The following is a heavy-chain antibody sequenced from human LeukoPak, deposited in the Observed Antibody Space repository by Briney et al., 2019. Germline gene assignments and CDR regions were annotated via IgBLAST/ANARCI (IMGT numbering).Heavy chain of an antibody. CDR3: ARLGYYYDSSGYYSGYFDY. D-gene: IGHD3-22*01. CDR1: GGSISSYY. CDR2: IYYSGST. V-gene: IGHV4-59*01. Sequence: SETLSITCTVSGGSISSYYWSWIRQPPGKGLEWIGYIYYSGSTNYNPSLKSRVTISVDTSKNQFSLKLSSVTAADTAVYYCARLGYYYDSSGYYSGYFDYWGQGTLVTVSS. J-gene: IGHJ4*02.